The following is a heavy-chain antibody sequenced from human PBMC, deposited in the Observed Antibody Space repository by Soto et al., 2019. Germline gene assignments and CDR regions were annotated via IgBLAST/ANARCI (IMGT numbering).Heavy chain of an antibody. D-gene: IGHD3-10*01. J-gene: IGHJ6*02. CDR2: IYYSGST. Sequence: SETLSLTCTVSGGSISSGGYYWSWIRQHPGKGLEGIGYIYYSGSTYYNPSLKSRVTISVDTSKNQFSLKLSSVAAADTAVYYCARSGDGSGSYYPYYYYYYGMDVWGQGTTVTVSS. CDR1: GGSISSGGYY. CDR3: ARSGDGSGSYYPYYYYYYGMDV. V-gene: IGHV4-31*03.